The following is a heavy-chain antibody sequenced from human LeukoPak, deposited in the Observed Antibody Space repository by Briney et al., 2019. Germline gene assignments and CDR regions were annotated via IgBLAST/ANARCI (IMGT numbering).Heavy chain of an antibody. CDR3: ARRLLWFGELGEDY. CDR2: ISAYNGNT. V-gene: IGHV1-18*04. CDR1: GYTFTSYG. D-gene: IGHD3-10*01. Sequence: ASVKVSCKASGYTFTSYGISWVRQAPGQGLEWMGWISAYNGNTNYAQKLQGRVTMTTDTSTSTAYMELRSPRSDDTAVYYCARRLLWFGELGEDYWGQGTLVTVSS. J-gene: IGHJ4*02.